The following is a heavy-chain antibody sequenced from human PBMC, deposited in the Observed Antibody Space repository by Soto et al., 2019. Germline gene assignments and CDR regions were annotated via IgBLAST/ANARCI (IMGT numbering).Heavy chain of an antibody. V-gene: IGHV1-69*06. CDR1: GGTFSSYA. CDR2: IIPIFGTA. D-gene: IGHD3-16*01. CDR3: STTSSGGRLPDDY. Sequence: QVQLVQSGAEVKKPGSSVKVSCKASGGTFSSYAISWVRQAPGQGLEWMGGIIPIFGTANYAQKFQGRVTITADKATSTAYMELSSLRSEDTAVYYCSTTSSGGRLPDDYWGQGTLVTVSS. J-gene: IGHJ4*02.